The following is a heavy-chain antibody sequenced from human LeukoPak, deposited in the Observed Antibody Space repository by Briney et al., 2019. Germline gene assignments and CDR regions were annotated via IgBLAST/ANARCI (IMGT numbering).Heavy chain of an antibody. Sequence: PETLSLTCAVSGYFISSGNYWGWIRQPPGKGLEWIGSIYHSGSTYYNPSLKSRVTISVDTSKNQFSLKLNSVTATDTAVYYCARVSSDWFYFHSWGQGTLVTVSS. CDR3: ARVSSDWFYFHS. CDR1: GYFISSGNY. J-gene: IGHJ4*02. CDR2: IYHSGST. D-gene: IGHD3-9*01. V-gene: IGHV4-38-2*01.